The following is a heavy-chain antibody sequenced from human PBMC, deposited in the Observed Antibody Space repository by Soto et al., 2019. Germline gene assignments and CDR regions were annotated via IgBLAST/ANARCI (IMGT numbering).Heavy chain of an antibody. CDR2: ISYDGSNK. V-gene: IGHV3-30-3*01. Sequence: PVGSLRLSCAASGFTFSSDAMHWVREAPGKGLEWVAVISYDGSNKYYADSVKGRFTISRDNSKNTLYLQMNSLRAEDTAVYYCARDLRIDAFDIWGQGTMVTVSS. J-gene: IGHJ3*02. D-gene: IGHD2-15*01. CDR3: ARDLRIDAFDI. CDR1: GFTFSSDA.